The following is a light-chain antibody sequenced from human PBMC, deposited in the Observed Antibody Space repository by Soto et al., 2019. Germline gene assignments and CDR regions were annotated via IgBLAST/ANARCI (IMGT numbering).Light chain of an antibody. Sequence: EIVLTQSPGTLSLSPGERATLSCRASQSVARSNLAWYQQKPGQAPRLLIYGASSRATGIQDRFSGSGSGTDFTLTITRLEPEDFAVDYCQQYGSSPWTFGQGTKVEIK. V-gene: IGKV3-20*01. CDR1: QSVARSN. J-gene: IGKJ1*01. CDR2: GAS. CDR3: QQYGSSPWT.